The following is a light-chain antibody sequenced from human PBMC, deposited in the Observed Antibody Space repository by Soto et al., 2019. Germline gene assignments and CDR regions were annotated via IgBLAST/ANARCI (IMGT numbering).Light chain of an antibody. J-gene: IGLJ1*01. CDR3: QSYDNSLSAYFV. V-gene: IGLV1-40*01. CDR2: GNN. CDR1: RSNIGAGYD. Sequence: QSVLTQPPPVSGAPGQRGTISCTGSRSNIGAGYDVHWYQQLPGTAPKLLIYGNNNPPSGVPDRFSGSRSGTSASLAITGLQGEDEADYYCQSYDNSLSAYFVFGTGTKLTVL.